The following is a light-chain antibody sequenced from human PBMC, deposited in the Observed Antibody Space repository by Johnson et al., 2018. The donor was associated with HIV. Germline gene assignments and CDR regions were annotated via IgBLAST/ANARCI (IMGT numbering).Light chain of an antibody. V-gene: IGLV1-51*01. J-gene: IGLJ1*01. CDR1: TSNIGSNS. CDR3: GTWDSSLSVYV. CDR2: DRN. Sequence: QPVLTQPPSVSAAPGQKVTISCSGNTSNIGSNSVSWYKHLPGIAPKLLVYDRNKRPSGIPDRFSGSKSGPSATLAITGLQTGDEADYYCGTWDSSLSVYVFGTGTKVTVL.